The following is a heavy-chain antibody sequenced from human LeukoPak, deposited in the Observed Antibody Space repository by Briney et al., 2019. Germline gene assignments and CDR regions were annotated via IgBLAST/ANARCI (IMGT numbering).Heavy chain of an antibody. CDR2: ISSSSSTI. CDR3: ARGPEWLRSDHFDY. D-gene: IGHD5-12*01. V-gene: IGHV3-48*04. Sequence: GGSLRLSCAASGFTFSSFSMNWVRQAPGKGLEWVSYISSSSSTIYYADSVKGRFTISRDNAKNSLYLQMNSLRAEDTAVYYCARGPEWLRSDHFDYWGQGTLVTVSS. J-gene: IGHJ4*02. CDR1: GFTFSSFS.